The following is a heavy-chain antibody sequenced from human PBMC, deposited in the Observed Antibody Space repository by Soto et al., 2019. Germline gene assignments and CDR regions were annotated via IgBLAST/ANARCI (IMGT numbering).Heavy chain of an antibody. J-gene: IGHJ6*02. CDR3: TTDSPRYASVWGAFRNSYGMDV. D-gene: IGHD3-16*01. Sequence: EVQLVESGGGLVKPGGSLRLSCAASGFTFSNAWMNWVRQAPGKGLEWVGRIKSKSDGGTTDYAAPVKGRFTISRDDPKTTLYQKMNSLKTEDTAVYYCTTDSPRYASVWGAFRNSYGMDVWGQGTMVIGSS. V-gene: IGHV3-15*07. CDR1: GFTFSNAW. CDR2: IKSKSDGGTT.